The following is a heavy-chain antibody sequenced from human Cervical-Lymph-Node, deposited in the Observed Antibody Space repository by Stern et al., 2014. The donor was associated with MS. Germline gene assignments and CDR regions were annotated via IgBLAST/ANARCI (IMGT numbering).Heavy chain of an antibody. J-gene: IGHJ4*02. CDR3: ARGDHFASGQLDN. CDR1: GGSISSFF. D-gene: IGHD3-10*01. V-gene: IGHV4-59*01. CDR2: VYYSGST. Sequence: QVQLQESGPGLVKPSETLTLTCTVSGGSISSFFWTWIRQSPGKGLEWIGHVYYSGSTNYSPSLKSRVTISVDTSKNQFSLKLSSVTAADTAVYFCARGDHFASGQLDNWGQGTLVSVSS.